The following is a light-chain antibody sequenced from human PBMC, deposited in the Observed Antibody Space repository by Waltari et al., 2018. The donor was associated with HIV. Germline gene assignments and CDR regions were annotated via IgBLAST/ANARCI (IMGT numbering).Light chain of an antibody. CDR1: SSYVGGYNY. CDR2: EVS. CDR3: SSYTSSSTLV. Sequence: QSALTQPASVSGSPGQSLPISCPGPSSYVGGYNYVSWYQQHPGKAPQLMIYEVSNRPSGVSNRFSGSKSGNTASLTISGLQAEDEADYYCSSYTSSSTLVFGTGTKVTVL. J-gene: IGLJ1*01. V-gene: IGLV2-14*01.